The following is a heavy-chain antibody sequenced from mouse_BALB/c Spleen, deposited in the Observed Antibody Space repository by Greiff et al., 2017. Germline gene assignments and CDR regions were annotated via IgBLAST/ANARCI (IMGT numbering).Heavy chain of an antibody. Sequence: EVQLVESGGGLVQPGGSLKLSCAASGFTFSSYGMSWVRQTPDKRLELVATINSNGGSTYYPDSVKGRFTISRDNAKNTLYLQMSSLKSEDTAMYYCARDGGLYYAMDYWVKEPQSPSPQ. CDR2: INSNGGST. J-gene: IGHJ4*01. CDR3: ARDGGLYYAMDY. CDR1: GFTFSSYG. V-gene: IGHV5-6-3*01. D-gene: IGHD3-3*01.